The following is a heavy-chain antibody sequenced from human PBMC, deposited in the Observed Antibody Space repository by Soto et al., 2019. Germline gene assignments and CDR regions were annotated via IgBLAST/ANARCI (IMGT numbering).Heavy chain of an antibody. J-gene: IGHJ4*02. D-gene: IGHD1-26*01. Sequence: PGGSLRLSCAASGFTFNTYWMSWVRQAPGKGLEWVANIKEDGSKTYYLDYVKGRFTISRDNAKNSLYLQMNSLRAEDTALYYCARGGAYFRLRGQGTPVTVSS. CDR2: IKEDGSKT. CDR3: ARGGAYFRL. CDR1: GFTFNTYW. V-gene: IGHV3-7*04.